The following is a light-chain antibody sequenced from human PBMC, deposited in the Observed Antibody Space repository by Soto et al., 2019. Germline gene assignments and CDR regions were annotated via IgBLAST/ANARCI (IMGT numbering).Light chain of an antibody. Sequence: QSVLTQPPSVSGAPGQTVTISCTGSSSTIGAGFVVHWYQQLPGTAPKLVLYSNTARPSWVSERFSGSMSGYSAALATSGCQAEDEVYYYCQSYVCGGAGSVFGPGTQLTVL. J-gene: IGLJ1*01. CDR3: QSYVCGGAGSV. V-gene: IGLV1-40*01. CDR2: SNT. CDR1: SSTIGAGFV.